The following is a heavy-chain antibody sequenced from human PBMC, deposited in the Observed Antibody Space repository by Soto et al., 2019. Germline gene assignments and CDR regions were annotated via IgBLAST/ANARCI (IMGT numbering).Heavy chain of an antibody. CDR3: ARDVGSAAYCGGDCYSAFDY. Sequence: GGSLRLSCAASGFTFSSYAMHWVRQAPGKGLEWVAVISYDGSNKYYADSVKGRFTISRDNSKNTLYLQMNSLRAEDTAVYYCARDVGSAAYCGGDCYSAFDYWGQGTLVTVSS. J-gene: IGHJ4*02. CDR1: GFTFSSYA. V-gene: IGHV3-30-3*01. D-gene: IGHD2-21*02. CDR2: ISYDGSNK.